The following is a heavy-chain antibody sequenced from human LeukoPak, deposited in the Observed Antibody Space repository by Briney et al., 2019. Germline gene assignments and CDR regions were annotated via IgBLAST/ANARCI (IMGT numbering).Heavy chain of an antibody. CDR2: IYYSGST. J-gene: IGHJ4*02. D-gene: IGHD5-18*01. Sequence: SETLSLTCTVSGGSISSGGYYWSWIRQHPGKGLEWIGYIYYSGSTYYNPSLKSRVTISVDTSKNQFSLKLSSVTAADTAVYYCARGGYSYGQGSFDYWGQGTLVTVSS. CDR1: GGSISSGGYY. CDR3: ARGGYSYGQGSFDY. V-gene: IGHV4-31*03.